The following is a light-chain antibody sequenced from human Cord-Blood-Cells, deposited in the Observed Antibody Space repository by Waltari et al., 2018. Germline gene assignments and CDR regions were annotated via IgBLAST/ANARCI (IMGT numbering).Light chain of an antibody. V-gene: IGKV1-39*01. CDR1: QSISSY. CDR3: QQNYSTPRT. J-gene: IGKJ1*01. Sequence: DIQMTQSPSSLSASQGHRVTLTCRASQSISSYLNWYQQKPGKAPKLLIYAASSLQSGVPSRFSGSGSGTDFTLTISSLQPEDFATYYCQQNYSTPRTFGQGTKVEIK. CDR2: AAS.